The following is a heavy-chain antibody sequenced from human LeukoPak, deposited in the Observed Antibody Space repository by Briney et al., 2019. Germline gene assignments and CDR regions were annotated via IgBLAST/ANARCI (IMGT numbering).Heavy chain of an antibody. CDR3: ARGHYDILTGSGYYYYYMDV. D-gene: IGHD3-9*01. CDR1: GGSISSYY. CDR2: IYYSGST. J-gene: IGHJ6*03. Sequence: SETLSLTCTVSGGSISSYYWSWIRQPPGKGLEWIGYIYYSGSTNYNPSLKSRVTISVDTSKNQFSLKLSSVTAEDTAVYYCARGHYDILTGSGYYYYYMDVWGKGTTVTVSS. V-gene: IGHV4-59*01.